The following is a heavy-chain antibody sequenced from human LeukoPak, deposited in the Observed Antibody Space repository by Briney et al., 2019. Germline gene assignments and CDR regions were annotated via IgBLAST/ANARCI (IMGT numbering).Heavy chain of an antibody. CDR1: GFMFTSYA. D-gene: IGHD2-8*01. V-gene: IGHV3-23*01. CDR3: AKVPSNGGNSDDF. J-gene: IGHJ4*02. CDR2: VSGIGDNT. Sequence: GGSLRLSCAGSGFMFTSYALSWVRQAPGKGLEWVATVSGIGDNTHYADSVKGRFTISRDNSKNMVFLQMTSLRVEDTAAYYCAKVPSNGGNSDDFWGQGTQVTVSS.